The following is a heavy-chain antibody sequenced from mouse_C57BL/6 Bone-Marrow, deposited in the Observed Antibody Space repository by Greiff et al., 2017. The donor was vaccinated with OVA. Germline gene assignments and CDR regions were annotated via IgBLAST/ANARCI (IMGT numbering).Heavy chain of an antibody. J-gene: IGHJ1*03. CDR2: IRNKANNHAT. Sequence: EVQLVESGGGLVQPGGSMKLSCAASGFTFSDAWMDWVRQSPEKGLEWVAEIRNKANNHATYYAESVKGRFTISRDDSKSSVYLQMNSLRAEDTGIYYCTSPSYYYGSSSFYWYFDVWGTGTTVTVSS. CDR3: TSPSYYYGSSSFYWYFDV. D-gene: IGHD1-1*01. CDR1: GFTFSDAW. V-gene: IGHV6-6*01.